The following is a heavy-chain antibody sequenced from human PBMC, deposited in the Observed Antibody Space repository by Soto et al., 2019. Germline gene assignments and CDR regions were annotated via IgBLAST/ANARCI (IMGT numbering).Heavy chain of an antibody. CDR1: GFTFSSYG. J-gene: IGHJ4*02. V-gene: IGHV3-33*01. D-gene: IGHD6-19*01. Sequence: LRLSCAASGFTFSSYGMHWVRQAPGKGLEWVAVIWYDGSNKYYADSVKGRFTISRDNSKNTLYLQMNSLRAEDTAVYYCARVGYSSGYIDYWGQGTLVTVSS. CDR2: IWYDGSNK. CDR3: ARVGYSSGYIDY.